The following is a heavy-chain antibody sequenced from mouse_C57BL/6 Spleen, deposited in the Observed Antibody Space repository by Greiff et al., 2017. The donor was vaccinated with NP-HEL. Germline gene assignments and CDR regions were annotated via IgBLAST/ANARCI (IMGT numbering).Heavy chain of an antibody. CDR3: ASYYDSSRGYYAMDY. CDR2: IYPGDGDT. D-gene: IGHD1-1*01. V-gene: IGHV1-82*01. CDR1: GYAFSSSW. J-gene: IGHJ4*01. Sequence: QVQLQQSGPELVKPGASVKISCKASGYAFSSSWMNWVKQRPGKGLEWIGRIYPGDGDTNYNGQFKGKATLTADKSSRTAYMQLSSLTSEDSAVYFCASYYDSSRGYYAMDYWGQGTSVTVSS.